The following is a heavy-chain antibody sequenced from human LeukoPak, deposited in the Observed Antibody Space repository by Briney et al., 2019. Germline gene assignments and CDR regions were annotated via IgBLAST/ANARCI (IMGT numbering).Heavy chain of an antibody. D-gene: IGHD6-19*01. CDR1: GFTFSSYA. CDR2: ISYDGSNK. Sequence: QPGGSLRLSCAASGFTFSSYAMHWVRQAPGKGLEWVAVISYDGSNKYYADSVKGRFTISRDNSKNTLYLQMNSLRAEDTAVYYCASIAVAVDELNWFDPWGQGTLVTVSS. J-gene: IGHJ5*02. CDR3: ASIAVAVDELNWFDP. V-gene: IGHV3-30-3*01.